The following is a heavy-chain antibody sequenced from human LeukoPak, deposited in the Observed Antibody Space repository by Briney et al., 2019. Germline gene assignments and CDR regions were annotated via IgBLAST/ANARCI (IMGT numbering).Heavy chain of an antibody. CDR1: GYTFTTYW. D-gene: IGHD7-27*01. CDR3: ARRSSTNWCSDY. V-gene: IGHV5-51*01. Sequence: GASLKTSCKASGYTFTTYWNGWVRQMPGKGLEWMGIISHGDSDTTYSPSFQGQVTFSADKSITTAYLQWSSLRASDTAIYYCARRSSTNWCSDYWGQGTLVTVSS. J-gene: IGHJ4*02. CDR2: ISHGDSDT.